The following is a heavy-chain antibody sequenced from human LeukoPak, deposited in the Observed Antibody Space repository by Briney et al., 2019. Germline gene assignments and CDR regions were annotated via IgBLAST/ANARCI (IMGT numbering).Heavy chain of an antibody. CDR1: GYTFTSYG. Sequence: ASVKVSCKASGYTFTSYGISWVRQAPGQGLEWVGWISAYNGNTNYAQKLQGRVTMTTDTSTSTAYMELRSLRSDDTAVYYCARIQKDYYDSSGPGDYWGQGTLVTVSS. CDR2: ISAYNGNT. J-gene: IGHJ4*02. D-gene: IGHD3-22*01. CDR3: ARIQKDYYDSSGPGDY. V-gene: IGHV1-18*01.